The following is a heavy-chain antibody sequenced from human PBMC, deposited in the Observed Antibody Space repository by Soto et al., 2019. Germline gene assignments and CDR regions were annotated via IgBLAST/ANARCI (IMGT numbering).Heavy chain of an antibody. J-gene: IGHJ4*02. V-gene: IGHV4-4*02. CDR1: GGSIHSSYW. CDR3: ARSFDY. CDR2: IFHLGGA. Sequence: QVQLQESGPGLVKPSGTLSLICDVSGGSIHSSYWWSWVRQPPGRRLEWIGEIFHLGGATYNPSFESRVTISVDKAKNKFYLKLTSVTAADSAIYFCARSFDYWGPGSLVTVSS.